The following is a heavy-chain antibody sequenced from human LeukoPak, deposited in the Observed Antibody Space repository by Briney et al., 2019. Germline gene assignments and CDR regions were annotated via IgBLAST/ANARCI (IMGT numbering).Heavy chain of an antibody. CDR2: IKSKTDGGTP. CDR3: TTAILTGSWKGAFDM. J-gene: IGHJ3*02. Sequence: NPSGTLSLTCAVSGGSISSSNWWSWVRQPPGKGLEWVGRIKSKTDGGTPDYAAPVKGRFIISRDDSKNTLYLQMNSLKTEDTAVYYCTTAILTGSWKGAFDMWGQGTMVTVSS. CDR1: GGSISSSNW. V-gene: IGHV3-15*01. D-gene: IGHD3-9*01.